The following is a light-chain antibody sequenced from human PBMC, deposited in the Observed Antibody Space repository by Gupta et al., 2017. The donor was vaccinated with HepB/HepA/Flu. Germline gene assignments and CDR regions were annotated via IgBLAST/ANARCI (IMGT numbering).Light chain of an antibody. CDR2: DSS. J-gene: IGKJ1*01. V-gene: IGKV3-11*01. CDR3: QQRSVWWT. CDR1: ENLSSY. Sequence: IVLTQYPASLSLSPGERATLSCRASENLSSYLAWYQQKPGQAPRLLIYDSSNRATGIPARCSGSGSGTDFTLTIDSLETEDFALYYCQQRSVWWTFGQGTKVELK.